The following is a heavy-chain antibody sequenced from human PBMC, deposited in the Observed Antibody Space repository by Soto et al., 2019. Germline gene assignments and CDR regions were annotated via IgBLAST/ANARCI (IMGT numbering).Heavy chain of an antibody. V-gene: IGHV3-33*01. J-gene: IGHJ4*02. CDR3: ARGDDYGTPNDY. D-gene: IGHD4-17*01. CDR2: IWYDGSNK. Sequence: QVQLLESGGGVVQPGRSLRLSCAASGFTFSSYGMHWVRQAPGKGLEWVAVIWYDGSNKYYADSVKGRFTISRDNSKNTLYLQMNSLRAEDTAVYYCARGDDYGTPNDYWGQGTLVTVSS. CDR1: GFTFSSYG.